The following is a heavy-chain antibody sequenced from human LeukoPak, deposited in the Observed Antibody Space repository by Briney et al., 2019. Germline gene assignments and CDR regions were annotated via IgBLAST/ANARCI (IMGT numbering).Heavy chain of an antibody. Sequence: GGSLTLSCAPSGFTFSSYAMSWVRQAPGKWLEWVSSISGSGGSTYYADSVKGRFTISRDKSKHTLYLQMNSLRAEDAAVDYCAKALLYGDGGQWYIDHWGQGTLVTVSS. J-gene: IGHJ4*02. CDR3: AKALLYGDGGQWYIDH. CDR1: GFTFSSYA. CDR2: ISGSGGST. D-gene: IGHD4-17*01. V-gene: IGHV3-23*01.